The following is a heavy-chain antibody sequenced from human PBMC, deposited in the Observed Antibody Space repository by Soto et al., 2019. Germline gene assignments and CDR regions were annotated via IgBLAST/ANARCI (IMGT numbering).Heavy chain of an antibody. V-gene: IGHV4-31*03. J-gene: IGHJ5*02. D-gene: IGHD2-15*01. CDR3: ARCSLVVIQVPGFEP. CDR2: IYYNGNT. Sequence: SETLSLTCTVSGGSISSGGYYWSWIRQHPGRGLEWIGYIYYNGNTYYNPSLKSRVTVSVDTSKNQFSLNVRSVTAADTAVYYCARCSLVVIQVPGFEPWGQGTLVTVSS. CDR1: GGSISSGGYY.